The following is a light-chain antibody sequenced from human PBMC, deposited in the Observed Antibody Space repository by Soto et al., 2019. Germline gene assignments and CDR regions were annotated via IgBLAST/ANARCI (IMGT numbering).Light chain of an antibody. CDR3: QQYYTCPFT. V-gene: IGKV1-8*01. Sequence: AIRMTQPPSSFSASTGDRVTITCRASQGISSYLAWYQQKPGKAPTLLIYAASTLQSGGPSRFSGSGSGTDFTLTISFLQSEDFAAYYCQQYYTCPFTFGPRTKVHI. J-gene: IGKJ3*01. CDR2: AAS. CDR1: QGISSY.